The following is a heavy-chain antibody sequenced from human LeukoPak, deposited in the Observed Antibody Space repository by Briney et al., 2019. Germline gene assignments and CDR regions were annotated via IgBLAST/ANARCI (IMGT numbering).Heavy chain of an antibody. CDR1: GFTFSSYA. J-gene: IGHJ6*02. CDR2: ISYDGSNK. V-gene: IGHV3-30-3*01. D-gene: IGHD6-19*01. Sequence: PGRSLRLSCAASGFTFSSYAMHWVRQAPGKGLEWVAVISYDGSNKYYADSVKGRFTISRDNSKNTLYLQMNGLRAEDTVVYYCARDLSSTQWLVVPTNYYYYYGMDVWGQGTTVTVSS. CDR3: ARDLSSTQWLVVPTNYYYYYGMDV.